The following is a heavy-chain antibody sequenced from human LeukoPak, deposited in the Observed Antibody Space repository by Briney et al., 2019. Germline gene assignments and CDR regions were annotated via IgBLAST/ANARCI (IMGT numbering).Heavy chain of an antibody. D-gene: IGHD3-3*01. J-gene: IGHJ4*02. CDR1: GFSFSTSW. CDR2: INSDGSNT. CDR3: ARDRYYTLDY. Sequence: GGSLRLSCAASGFSFSTSWMHWVRHTPEKGLVWASRINSDGSNTIYADSVKGRFTISRDNAKNTLFLQMNSLRAEDTAVYYCARDRYYTLDYWGQGTLVTVSS. V-gene: IGHV3-74*01.